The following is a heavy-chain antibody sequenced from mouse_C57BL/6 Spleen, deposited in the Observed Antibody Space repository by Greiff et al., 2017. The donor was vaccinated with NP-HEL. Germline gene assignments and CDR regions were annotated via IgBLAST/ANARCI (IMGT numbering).Heavy chain of an antibody. CDR3: ARPHYYGSSSYWYFDV. CDR2: ISSGGSYT. V-gene: IGHV5-6*01. CDR1: GFTFSSYG. D-gene: IGHD1-1*01. J-gene: IGHJ1*03. Sequence: EVQVVESGGDLVKPGGSLKLSCAASGFTFSSYGMSWVRQTPDKRLEWVATISSGGSYTYYPDSVKGRFTISRDNAKNTLYLQMSSLKSEDTAMYYCARPHYYGSSSYWYFDVWGTGTTVTVSS.